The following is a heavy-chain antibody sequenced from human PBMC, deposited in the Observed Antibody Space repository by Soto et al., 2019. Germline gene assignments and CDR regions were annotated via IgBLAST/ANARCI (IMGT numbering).Heavy chain of an antibody. CDR1: GFTFSSYG. D-gene: IGHD4-17*01. V-gene: IGHV3-33*01. CDR2: IWYDGSNK. J-gene: IGHJ4*02. Sequence: GGSLRLSCAASGFTFSSYGMHWVRQAPGKGLEWVAVIWYDGSNKYHADSVKGRFTISRDNSKNTLYLQMNSLRAEDTAVYYCARDLYYGETNYFDYWGQGTLVTVSS. CDR3: ARDLYYGETNYFDY.